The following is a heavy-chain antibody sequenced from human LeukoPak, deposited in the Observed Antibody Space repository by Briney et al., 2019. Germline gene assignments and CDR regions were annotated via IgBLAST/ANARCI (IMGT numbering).Heavy chain of an antibody. Sequence: PSQTLSLTCTVSGGSISSGGYYWSWIRQHPGKGLEWIGYISYSGSTYYNPSLKSRVTISVDTSKNHFSLKLSSVTAADTAVYYCARNGGNSFHSEDYWGQGTLVTVSS. CDR3: ARNGGNSFHSEDY. J-gene: IGHJ4*02. V-gene: IGHV4-31*03. D-gene: IGHD4-23*01. CDR2: ISYSGST. CDR1: GGSISSGGYY.